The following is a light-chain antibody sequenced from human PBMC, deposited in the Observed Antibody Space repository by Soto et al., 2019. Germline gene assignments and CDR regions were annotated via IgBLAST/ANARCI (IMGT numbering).Light chain of an antibody. CDR3: QQCGTSPRT. CDR1: QSVSSSY. Sequence: EIVLTQSPGTLSLCPGERATLSCRASQSVSSSYLAWYQQKPGQAPRLLIYGASSRATGIPDRFSGSGSGTDFTLTISGLEPADFAVYYCQQCGTSPRTFGPGTKVDIK. V-gene: IGKV3-20*01. CDR2: GAS. J-gene: IGKJ3*01.